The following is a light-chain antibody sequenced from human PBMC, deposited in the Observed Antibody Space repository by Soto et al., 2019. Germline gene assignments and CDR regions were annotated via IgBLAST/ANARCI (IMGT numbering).Light chain of an antibody. CDR2: GAS. Sequence: IQMTQSPSSLSASVGDRVTITFRASQGISNELGWYQQRPGKAPKVLIYGASNLQSGVPSRFSGSASGTDFTLTISSLQPEDFATYYCLQDYTYPWTFGQGTKGEMK. CDR1: QGISNE. V-gene: IGKV1-6*01. CDR3: LQDYTYPWT. J-gene: IGKJ1*01.